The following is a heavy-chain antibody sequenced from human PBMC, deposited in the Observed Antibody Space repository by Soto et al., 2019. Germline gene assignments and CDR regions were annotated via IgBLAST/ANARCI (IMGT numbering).Heavy chain of an antibody. CDR1: GGTFSSYA. J-gene: IGHJ6*02. Sequence: ASVKVSCKASGGTFSSYAISWVRQAPGQGLEWMGGIIPIFGTANYAQKFQGRVTITADESTSTAYMELSSLRSEDTAVYYCARVGGGCSLFADVLVQVTRVTVSS. CDR3: ARVGGGCSLFADV. D-gene: IGHD1-26*01. V-gene: IGHV1-69*13. CDR2: IIPIFGTA.